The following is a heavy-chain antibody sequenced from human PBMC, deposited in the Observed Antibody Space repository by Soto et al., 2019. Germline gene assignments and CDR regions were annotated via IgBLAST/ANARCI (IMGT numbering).Heavy chain of an antibody. V-gene: IGHV3-30*04. Sequence: GGSLRLSCAASGFTFSSYAIHWVRQAPGKGLEWVAVISYDGSNKYYADSVKGRFTISRDNSKNTLYLQMNSLRAEDTAVYYCARGRGYSGYDAGFSDYWGQGTLVTVSS. CDR1: GFTFSSYA. CDR3: ARGRGYSGYDAGFSDY. J-gene: IGHJ4*02. D-gene: IGHD5-12*01. CDR2: ISYDGSNK.